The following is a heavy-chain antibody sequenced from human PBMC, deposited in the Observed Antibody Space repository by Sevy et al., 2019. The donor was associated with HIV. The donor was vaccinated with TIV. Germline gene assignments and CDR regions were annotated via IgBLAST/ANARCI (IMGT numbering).Heavy chain of an antibody. Sequence: SETLSLTCTVSGGSISSYYWSWIRQPPGKGLEWIGYIYYSGSTNYNPSLKSRVTISVDTSKNQFSLKLSSVTAADTAVYYCARLGWELPGNYYYMDVWGKGTTVTVSS. D-gene: IGHD1-26*01. V-gene: IGHV4-59*01. J-gene: IGHJ6*03. CDR1: GGSISSYY. CDR3: ARLGWELPGNYYYMDV. CDR2: IYYSGST.